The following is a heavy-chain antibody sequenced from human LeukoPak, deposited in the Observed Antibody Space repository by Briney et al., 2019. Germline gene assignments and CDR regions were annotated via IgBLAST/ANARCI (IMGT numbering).Heavy chain of an antibody. CDR2: ISGSGGTT. J-gene: IGHJ5*02. CDR1: GFTFSSYA. Sequence: GGSLRLFCAASGFTFSSYAMSWVRQAPGRGLEWVSAISGSGGTTYYADSVKGRFTISRDNSKNTLYLQMNSLRAEDTAVYYCAKDRGSSSGWFPWGQGTLVTVSS. D-gene: IGHD6-19*01. V-gene: IGHV3-23*01. CDR3: AKDRGSSSGWFP.